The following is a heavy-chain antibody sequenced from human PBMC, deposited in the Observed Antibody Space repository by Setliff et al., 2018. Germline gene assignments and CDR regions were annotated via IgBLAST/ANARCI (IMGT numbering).Heavy chain of an antibody. J-gene: IGHJ4*02. Sequence: ASVKVSCKASGYTFTRYGISWVRQAPGKGFEWMGWIGPYNGNTYYAQKFQGRVAITTDTSTSTAYMELRSLRSDDTAVYYCARLVRYCTTTSCQRLSGGEYWGQGTLVTVSS. D-gene: IGHD2-2*01. V-gene: IGHV1-18*01. CDR1: GYTFTRYG. CDR3: ARLVRYCTTTSCQRLSGGEY. CDR2: IGPYNGNT.